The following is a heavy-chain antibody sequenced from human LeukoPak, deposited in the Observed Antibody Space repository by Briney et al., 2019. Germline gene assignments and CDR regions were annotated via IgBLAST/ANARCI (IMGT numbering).Heavy chain of an antibody. J-gene: IGHJ2*01. CDR2: IFHTGST. Sequence: SETLSLTXTVSGGSLSNHYWNWIRHPAGTGLEYIGRIFHTGSTNDNPSLKSRVTMSVDTSSNQFSLNLTSVTAADTAVYYCARVTINTIRGIIDGWYFDLWGRGTLVTVSS. CDR1: GGSLSNHY. V-gene: IGHV4-4*07. CDR3: ARVTINTIRGIIDGWYFDL. D-gene: IGHD3-10*01.